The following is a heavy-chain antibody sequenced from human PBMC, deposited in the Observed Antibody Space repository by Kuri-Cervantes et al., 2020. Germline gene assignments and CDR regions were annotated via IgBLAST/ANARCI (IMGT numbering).Heavy chain of an antibody. CDR1: GYTFTGYY. V-gene: IGHV1-2*02. D-gene: IGHD1/OR15-1a*01. CDR3: ARDPRQSIGNTGAFDL. Sequence: ASVKVSCKASGYTFTGYYMHWVRQAPGQGLEWMGWINPNSGGTNYAQKFQGRVTMTTDTSTSTAYMELTSLRSDDTAMYYCARDPRQSIGNTGAFDLWGQGTMVTVSS. J-gene: IGHJ3*01. CDR2: INPNSGGT.